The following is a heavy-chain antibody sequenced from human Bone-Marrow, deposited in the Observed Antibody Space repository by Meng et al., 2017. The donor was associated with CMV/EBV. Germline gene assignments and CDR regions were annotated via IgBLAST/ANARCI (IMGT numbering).Heavy chain of an antibody. CDR3: AKYCSSTSCQGSGMDV. CDR1: GGSISSSNW. D-gene: IGHD2-2*01. V-gene: IGHV4-4*02. CDR2: IYHSGST. Sequence: SETLSLTCAVSGGSISSSNWWSWVRQPPGKGLEWIGEIYHSGSTNYNPSLKSRVTISVDKSKNQFSLKLSSVTAADTAVYYCAKYCSSTSCQGSGMDVWGQGTTATVSS. J-gene: IGHJ6*02.